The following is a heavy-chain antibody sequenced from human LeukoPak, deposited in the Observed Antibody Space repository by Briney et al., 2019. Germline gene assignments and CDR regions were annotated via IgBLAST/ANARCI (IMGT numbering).Heavy chain of an antibody. CDR3: ARSATVGNDYYYYYYMDV. V-gene: IGHV3-64*01. D-gene: IGHD6-13*01. J-gene: IGHJ6*03. CDR2: ISSNGGST. Sequence: PGGSLRLSCAASGFTFSSYAMHWVRQAPGKGLEYVSAISSNGGSTYYANSVKGRFTISRDNSKNTLYLQMNSLRAEDTAVYYCARSATVGNDYYYYYYMDVWGKGTTVTVSS. CDR1: GFTFSSYA.